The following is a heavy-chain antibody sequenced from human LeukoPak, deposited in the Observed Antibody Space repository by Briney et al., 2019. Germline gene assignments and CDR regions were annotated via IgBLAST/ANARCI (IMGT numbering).Heavy chain of an antibody. CDR1: GFTFSRYA. CDR2: ISGSGGST. Sequence: PGGSLRLSCAASGFTFSRYAMSWVRQAPGKGLEGVSAISGSGGSTYYADSVKGRFTISRDNSKTTLYLQMNSLRAEDTAVYYCAKSHPVYQLPLAFDYWGQGTLVTVSS. D-gene: IGHD2-2*01. CDR3: AKSHPVYQLPLAFDY. J-gene: IGHJ4*02. V-gene: IGHV3-23*01.